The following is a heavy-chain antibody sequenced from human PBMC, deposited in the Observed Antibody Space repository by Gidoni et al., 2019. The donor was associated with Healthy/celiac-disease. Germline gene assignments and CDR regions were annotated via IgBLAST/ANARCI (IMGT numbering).Heavy chain of an antibody. CDR3: ARDRRLGESAAFDI. CDR2: ISSSSSYI. V-gene: IGHV3-21*01. J-gene: IGHJ3*02. Sequence: EVQLVESGGGLVKPGGSLSLSCAASGFTFSSYSMNWVRQAPGKGLEWVSSISSSSSYIYYADSVKGRFTISRDNAKNSLYLQMNSLRAEDTAVYYCARDRRLGESAAFDIWGQGTMVTVSS. D-gene: IGHD3-16*01. CDR1: GFTFSSYS.